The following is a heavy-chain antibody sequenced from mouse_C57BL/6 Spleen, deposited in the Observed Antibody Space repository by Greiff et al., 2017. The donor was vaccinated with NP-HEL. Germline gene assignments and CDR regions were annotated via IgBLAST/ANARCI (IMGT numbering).Heavy chain of an antibody. D-gene: IGHD2-3*01. Sequence: VQLQQSGAELVKPGASVKISCKASGYAFSSYWMNWVKQRPGKGLEWIGQIYPGDGDTNYNGKFKGKATLTADKSSSTAYMQLSSLTSEDSAVYFCARSFYDGYYPYYFDYWGKGTTLTVSS. CDR2: IYPGDGDT. CDR3: ARSFYDGYYPYYFDY. CDR1: GYAFSSYW. V-gene: IGHV1-80*01. J-gene: IGHJ2*01.